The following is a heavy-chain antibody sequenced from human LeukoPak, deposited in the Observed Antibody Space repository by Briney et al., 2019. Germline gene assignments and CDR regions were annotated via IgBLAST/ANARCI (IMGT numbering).Heavy chain of an antibody. Sequence: PGRSLRLSCAASGFTFSSYGMHWVRQAPGKGLEWVAVISYDGSNKYYADSVKGRFTTSRDNSKNTLYLQMNSLRAEDTAVYYCAKSITMVRGVIILEDAFDIWGQGTMVTVSS. J-gene: IGHJ3*02. D-gene: IGHD3-10*01. CDR2: ISYDGSNK. CDR1: GFTFSSYG. CDR3: AKSITMVRGVIILEDAFDI. V-gene: IGHV3-30*18.